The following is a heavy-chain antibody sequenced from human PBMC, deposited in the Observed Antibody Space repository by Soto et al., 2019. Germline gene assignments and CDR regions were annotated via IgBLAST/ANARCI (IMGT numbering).Heavy chain of an antibody. J-gene: IGHJ4*02. V-gene: IGHV3-30*18. CDR3: AKEEIRYYFDY. Sequence: GGSLRLSCAASGFTFSSYGMHWVRQAPGKGLEWVAVISYDGSNKYYADSVKGRFTISRDNSKNTLYLQMNSLRAEDTSVYYCAKEEIRYYFDYWGQGTLVTVSS. CDR1: GFTFSSYG. D-gene: IGHD3-16*01. CDR2: ISYDGSNK.